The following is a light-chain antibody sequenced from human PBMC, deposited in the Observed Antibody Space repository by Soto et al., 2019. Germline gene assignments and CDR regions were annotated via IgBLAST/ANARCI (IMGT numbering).Light chain of an antibody. Sequence: DIQLTQSPSFLSASVGDRVTSTCRASQGISSYLAWYQQKPGKAPKLLIYAASTMESGIPSRFSGSGSGTEFTLTISSLQSEDFATYYCHQLNSYPSITFGQGTRLEIK. V-gene: IGKV1-9*01. CDR3: HQLNSYPSIT. CDR2: AAS. CDR1: QGISSY. J-gene: IGKJ5*01.